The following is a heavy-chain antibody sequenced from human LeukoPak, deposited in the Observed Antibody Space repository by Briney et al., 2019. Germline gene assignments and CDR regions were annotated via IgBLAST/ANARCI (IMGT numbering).Heavy chain of an antibody. CDR3: ARASSWSRPYYYGMDV. CDR2: INPSGGST. J-gene: IGHJ6*02. Sequence: ASVKLSCKASGYTFTSYYMHWVRQAPGQGLEWMGIINPSGGSTSYAQKFQGRVTMTRDTSTSTVYMELSSLRSEDTAVYYCARASSWSRPYYYGMDVWGQGTTVTVSS. CDR1: GYTFTSYY. V-gene: IGHV1-46*01. D-gene: IGHD2-15*01.